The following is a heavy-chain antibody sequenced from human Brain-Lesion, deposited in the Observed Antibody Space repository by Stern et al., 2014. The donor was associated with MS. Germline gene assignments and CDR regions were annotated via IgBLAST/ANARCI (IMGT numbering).Heavy chain of an antibody. CDR2: MNPYSGNT. D-gene: IGHD1-14*01. J-gene: IGHJ4*02. CDR1: GYTLSNYD. CDR3: ARAVRNQLLSEY. V-gene: IGHV1-8*01. Sequence: MQLVQSGAEVKKPGASVTVSCKAAGYTLSNYDIPWVRQAPGHGLEWMGWMNPYSGNTGYAQKFKGRVSMTSDPSTSTVYMELTSLTSDDPAVYFCARAVRNQLLSEYWGQGTLVTVSS.